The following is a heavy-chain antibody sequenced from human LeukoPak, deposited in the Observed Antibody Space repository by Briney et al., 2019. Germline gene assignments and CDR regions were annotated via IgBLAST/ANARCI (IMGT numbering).Heavy chain of an antibody. V-gene: IGHV4-39*01. CDR2: IYYSGST. CDR1: GGSISSSSYY. J-gene: IGHJ5*02. Sequence: PSETLSLTCTVSGGSISSSSYYWGWLRQPPGKGLEWIGSIYYSGSTYYNPSLKSRVTISVDTSKNQFSLKLSSVTAADTAVYYCARHLLADNWFDPWGQGTLVTVSS. D-gene: IGHD3-3*02. CDR3: ARHLLADNWFDP.